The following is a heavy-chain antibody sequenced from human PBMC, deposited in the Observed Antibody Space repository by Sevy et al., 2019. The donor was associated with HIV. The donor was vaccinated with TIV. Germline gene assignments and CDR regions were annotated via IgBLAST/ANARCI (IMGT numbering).Heavy chain of an antibody. D-gene: IGHD1-7*01. J-gene: IGHJ4*02. V-gene: IGHV3-7*01. CDR3: ARDDGNYYVHY. Sequence: GGSLRLSCAASGFTFSKYWMGWVRQAPGKGLEWVANIKQDAGQKYYVDSVKGRLTISRDNAKNSLYLQMNSLRAEDTAVYFCARDDGNYYVHYWGQGTLVTVSS. CDR2: IKQDAGQK. CDR1: GFTFSKYW.